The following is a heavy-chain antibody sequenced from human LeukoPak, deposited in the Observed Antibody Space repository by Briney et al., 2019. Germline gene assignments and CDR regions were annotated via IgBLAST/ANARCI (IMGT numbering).Heavy chain of an antibody. Sequence: KTSETLSLTCTVSGGSISGYYWSWIRQPPGKGLEWIGYIYYSGSTNYNPSLKSRVTISVDTSKNQFSLKLSSVTAADTAVYYCARGGPLYDSSGYYEDYYYYYGMDVWGQGTTVTVSS. CDR2: IYYSGST. D-gene: IGHD3-22*01. V-gene: IGHV4-59*01. J-gene: IGHJ6*02. CDR1: GGSISGYY. CDR3: ARGGPLYDSSGYYEDYYYYYGMDV.